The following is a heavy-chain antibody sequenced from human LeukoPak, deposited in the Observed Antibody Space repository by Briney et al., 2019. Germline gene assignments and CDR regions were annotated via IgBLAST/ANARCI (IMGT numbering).Heavy chain of an antibody. CDR2: IKPDGSEG. D-gene: IGHD2-2*01. CDR3: ARGSVVAANFDF. Sequence: GGSLGLSCAATGFTSSIYWMSWVRQAPGKGPEWVANIKPDGSEGSYVDSVKGRFTISRDNAKNSLYLQMNSLRSEDTAVYYCARGSVVAANFDFWGQGTLVTVSS. V-gene: IGHV3-7*04. J-gene: IGHJ4*02. CDR1: GFTSSIYW.